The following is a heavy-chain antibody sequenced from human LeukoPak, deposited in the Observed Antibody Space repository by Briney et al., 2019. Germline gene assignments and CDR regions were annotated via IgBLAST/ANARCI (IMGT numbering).Heavy chain of an antibody. CDR1: GFTFSSYE. CDR2: ISSSGSTI. J-gene: IGHJ6*04. Sequence: GGSLRLSCAASGFTFSSYEMNWVRQAPGKGLEWVSYISSSGSTIYYADSVKGRFTSCRDNAKNSLYLQMNSLRAEDTAVYYCAELGITMIGGVWGKGTTVTISS. V-gene: IGHV3-48*03. CDR3: AELGITMIGGV. D-gene: IGHD3-10*02.